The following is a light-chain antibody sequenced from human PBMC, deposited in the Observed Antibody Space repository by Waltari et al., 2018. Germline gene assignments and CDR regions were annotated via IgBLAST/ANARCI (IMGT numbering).Light chain of an antibody. V-gene: IGLV3-19*01. CDR3: DSRDTSGDPVV. J-gene: IGLJ2*01. CDR2: ARD. CDR1: RVINYF. Sequence: SSELTQDPAVSVALGQTVTITCQGDRVINYFASWYQQKPGQAPILVMYARDNRPAEIPDRFSGSTSGDTSSLTITGAQAEDEADYYCDSRDTSGDPVVFGGGTKLTVL.